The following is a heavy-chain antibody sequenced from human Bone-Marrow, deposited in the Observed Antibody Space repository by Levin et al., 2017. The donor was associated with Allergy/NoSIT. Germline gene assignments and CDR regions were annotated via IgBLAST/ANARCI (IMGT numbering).Heavy chain of an antibody. CDR3: SRRGRYFDSETLSTGWFDP. V-gene: IGHV4-34*01. CDR1: GASFTTYY. Sequence: SETLSLTCAVSGASFTTYYWIWVRQSPVKGLEWIGEISHSGSANYNPSLKSRVTMSVYTSKKEFSLEQRSVTAADTAAYYCSRRGRYFDSETLSTGWFDPSGQGTQVTVSS. CDR2: ISHSGSA. D-gene: IGHD3-10*01. J-gene: IGHJ5*02.